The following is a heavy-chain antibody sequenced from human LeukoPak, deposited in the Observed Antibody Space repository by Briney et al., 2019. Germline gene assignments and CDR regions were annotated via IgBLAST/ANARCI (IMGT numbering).Heavy chain of an antibody. CDR3: ARTYYYNSSGFYFDY. CDR2: IIPVFGTS. D-gene: IGHD3-22*01. J-gene: IGHJ4*02. Sequence: SVKVSCKASGDSFSSYAVSWVRQAPGQGLEWMGAIIPVFGTSNYAPKFQGRVTITADESTSTAYMELSSLRSEDTAVYYCARTYYYNSSGFYFDYWGQGTLVTVSS. V-gene: IGHV1-69*13. CDR1: GDSFSSYA.